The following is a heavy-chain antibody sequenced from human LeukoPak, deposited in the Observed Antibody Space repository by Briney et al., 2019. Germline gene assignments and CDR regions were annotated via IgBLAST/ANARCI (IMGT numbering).Heavy chain of an antibody. J-gene: IGHJ4*02. D-gene: IGHD2-21*01. CDR1: GFTFSSYA. V-gene: IGHV3-23*01. CDR2: ISGSGGST. Sequence: GGSLRLSCAASGFTFSSYAMSWVRQAPGRGLEWVSAISGSGGSTYYADSVKGRFTISRDNSKNTLYLQMNSLRAEDTAVYYCAKAPVTTCSGAYCYPFDYWGQGTLVTVSS. CDR3: AKAPVTTCSGAYCYPFDY.